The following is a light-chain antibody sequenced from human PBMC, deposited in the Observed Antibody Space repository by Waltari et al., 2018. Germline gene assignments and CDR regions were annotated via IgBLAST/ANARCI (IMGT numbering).Light chain of an antibody. Sequence: EIVMTQFPANLSVSPGERATLSCRASENINSNVAWYQQKPGQAPRLLIYRASTRASGVPARFSGSGSGTDFSLTISSLQSEDFGDYYCHQYAKWVGTFGQGTSVEIK. CDR1: ENINSN. CDR3: HQYAKWVGT. CDR2: RAS. J-gene: IGKJ2*01. V-gene: IGKV3-15*01.